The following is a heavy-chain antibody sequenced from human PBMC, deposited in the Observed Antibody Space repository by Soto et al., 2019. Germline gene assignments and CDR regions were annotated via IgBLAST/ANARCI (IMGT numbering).Heavy chain of an antibody. J-gene: IGHJ4*02. V-gene: IGHV1-69*12. D-gene: IGHD3-22*01. CDR2: IIPIFGTA. Sequence: QVQLVQSGAEVKKPGSSVKVSCKASGGTFSSYAISWVRQAPGQGLEWMGGIIPIFGTANYAQKFQGRVTLTADESTSAAHMELRSMRSEDTAVFSWAHRRGYWNFDYWGQGTMVTVSS. CDR1: GGTFSSYA. CDR3: AHRRGYWNFDY.